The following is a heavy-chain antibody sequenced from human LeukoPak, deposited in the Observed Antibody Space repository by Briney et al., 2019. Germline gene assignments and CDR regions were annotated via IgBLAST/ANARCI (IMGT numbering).Heavy chain of an antibody. V-gene: IGHV1-2*02. Sequence: AASVKVSCKASGYTFTGYYIHWVRQAPGQGPEWMGWINPNSGGTSYAQKFQGRVTMTRDTSISTAYMEVISLISDDTAVYYCARVPDWFDPWGQGTLVTVSS. CDR1: GYTFTGYY. CDR3: ARVPDWFDP. J-gene: IGHJ5*02. CDR2: INPNSGGT.